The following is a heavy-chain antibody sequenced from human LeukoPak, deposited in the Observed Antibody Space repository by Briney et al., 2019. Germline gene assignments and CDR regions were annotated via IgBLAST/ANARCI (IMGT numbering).Heavy chain of an antibody. V-gene: IGHV4-4*07. CDR2: IYTSGST. CDR1: GGSISSYY. J-gene: IGHJ5*02. Sequence: SETLSLTCTVSGGSISSYYWSWIRQPAGKGLEWIGRIYTSGSTNYNPSLKSRVTMSVDTSKNQFSLKLSSVTAADTAVYYCAREITIFGVVNPNWFDPWGQGTLVTVSS. CDR3: AREITIFGVVNPNWFDP. D-gene: IGHD3-3*01.